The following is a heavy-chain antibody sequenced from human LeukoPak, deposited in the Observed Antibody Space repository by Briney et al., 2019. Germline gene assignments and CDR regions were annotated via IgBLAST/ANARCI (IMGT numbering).Heavy chain of an antibody. J-gene: IGHJ6*03. V-gene: IGHV1-69*01. CDR2: IIPIFGTA. CDR3: ARSPEAIVTKYYYYYMDV. D-gene: IGHD5-18*01. CDR1: GGTFSSYA. Sequence: GSSVKVSCKASGGTFSSYAISWVRQAPGQGLEWMGGIIPIFGTANYAQKFQGRVTITADESTSTAYMELSSLRSEDTAVYYCARSPEAIVTKYYYYYMDVWGKGTTVTVSS.